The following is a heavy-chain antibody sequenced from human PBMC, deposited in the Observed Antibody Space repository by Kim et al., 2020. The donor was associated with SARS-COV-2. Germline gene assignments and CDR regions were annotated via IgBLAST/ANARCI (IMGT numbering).Heavy chain of an antibody. D-gene: IGHD6-13*01. Sequence: GGSLRLSCAASGFTFSSYAMHWVRQAPGKGLEWVAVISYDGSNKYYADSVKGRFTISRDNPKNTLYLQMNSLRAEDTAVYYCARARGGVYTSPFDYWGQGTLVTVSS. CDR3: ARARGGVYTSPFDY. CDR2: ISYDGSNK. J-gene: IGHJ4*02. CDR1: GFTFSSYA. V-gene: IGHV3-30-3*01.